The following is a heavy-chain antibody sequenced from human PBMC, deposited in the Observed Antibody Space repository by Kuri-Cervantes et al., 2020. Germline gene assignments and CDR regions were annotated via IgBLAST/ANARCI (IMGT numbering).Heavy chain of an antibody. CDR3: VHDVIGTGFDF. V-gene: IGHV2-5*04. J-gene: IGHJ4*02. CDR1: GFSLTTRGVG. CDR2: FYWNDER. D-gene: IGHD3-16*02. Sequence: SGPTLVKPTQTLTLTCTFSGFSLTTRGVGVGWVRQPPGKALEWLALFYWNDERRYSPSLKNRLTVTKDTSKNQVVLTMTNVDPVDTGTYYCVHDVIGTGFDFWGQGTLVTVSS.